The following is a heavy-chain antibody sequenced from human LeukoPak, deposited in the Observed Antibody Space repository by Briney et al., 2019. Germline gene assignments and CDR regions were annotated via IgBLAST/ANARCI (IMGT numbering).Heavy chain of an antibody. D-gene: IGHD1-26*01. CDR3: AKGGKWDVMPFDY. CDR1: GFTFTSYS. CDR2: ISGGGGST. Sequence: GGSLRLSSAASGFTFTSYSMNWVHQAPGKGLEWVSTISGGGGSTYYADSVKGRFTISRDNSKNTLYLQVNSLRAEDTAVYYCAKGGKWDVMPFDYWGQGTLVTVSS. V-gene: IGHV3-23*01. J-gene: IGHJ4*02.